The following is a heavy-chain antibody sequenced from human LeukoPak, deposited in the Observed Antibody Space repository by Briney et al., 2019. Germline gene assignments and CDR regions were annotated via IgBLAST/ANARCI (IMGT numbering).Heavy chain of an antibody. CDR3: ARHRDYYDS. D-gene: IGHD3-22*01. J-gene: IGHJ4*01. V-gene: IGHV4-59*08. CDR2: IYSSGSA. CDR1: GASINNNF. Sequence: SETLSLTCTVSGASINNNFWTWIRQPPGKGLEWIGYIYSSGSANYNPSLKSRVIISGDTSKSQISLNLTSVTAADTALYFCARHRDYYDSWGHGTLVTVSS.